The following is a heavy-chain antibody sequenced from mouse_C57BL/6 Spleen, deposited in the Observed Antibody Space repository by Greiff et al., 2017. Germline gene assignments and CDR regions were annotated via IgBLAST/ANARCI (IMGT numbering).Heavy chain of an antibody. Sequence: EVQLQQSGPELVKPGASVKMSCKASGYTFTDYNMHWVKQSHGKSLEWIGYINPNNGGTSYNQKFKGKATLTVNKSSSTAYMELRSLTSEDSAVYYCARIGASTVVAPYWYFDVWGTGTTVTVSS. D-gene: IGHD1-1*01. CDR3: ARIGASTVVAPYWYFDV. CDR1: GYTFTDYN. V-gene: IGHV1-22*01. J-gene: IGHJ1*03. CDR2: INPNNGGT.